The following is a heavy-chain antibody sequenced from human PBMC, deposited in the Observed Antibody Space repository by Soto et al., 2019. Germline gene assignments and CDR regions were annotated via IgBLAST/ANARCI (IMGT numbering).Heavy chain of an antibody. D-gene: IGHD5-18*01. J-gene: IGHJ3*02. CDR2: INPSGGST. V-gene: IGHV1-46*01. CDR1: GYTFTSYY. Sequence: ASVKVSCKASGYTFTSYYMHWVRQAPGQGLEWMGIINPSGGSTSYAQKFQGRVTMTRDTSTSTVYMELSSLRSEDTAVYYCARDGYSYGSMHAFDIWGQGTMVTVS. CDR3: ARDGYSYGSMHAFDI.